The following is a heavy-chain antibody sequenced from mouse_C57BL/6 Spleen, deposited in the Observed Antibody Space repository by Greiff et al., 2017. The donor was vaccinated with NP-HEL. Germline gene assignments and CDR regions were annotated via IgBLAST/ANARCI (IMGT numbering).Heavy chain of an antibody. V-gene: IGHV1-61*01. Sequence: QVQLKQPGAELVRPGSSVKLSCKASGYTFTSYWMDWVKQRPGQGLEWIGNIYPSDSETHYNQKFKDKATLTVDKSSSTAYMQLSSLTSEDSAVYYCARGALYYYGSSYGFAYWGQGTLVTVSA. CDR1: GYTFTSYW. D-gene: IGHD1-1*01. J-gene: IGHJ3*01. CDR3: ARGALYYYGSSYGFAY. CDR2: IYPSDSET.